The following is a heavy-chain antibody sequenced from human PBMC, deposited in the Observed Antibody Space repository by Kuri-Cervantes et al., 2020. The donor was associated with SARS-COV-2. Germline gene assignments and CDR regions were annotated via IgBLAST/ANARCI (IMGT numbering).Heavy chain of an antibody. J-gene: IGHJ6*02. Sequence: GGTLRLSCAASGFTFSSYSMNWVRQAPGKGPEWVSYISSSSSTIYYADSVKGRFTISRDNAKNSLYLQMNSLRDEDTAVYYCARDVSDDLWSGHELGMDVWGQGTTVTVSS. D-gene: IGHD3-3*01. CDR2: ISSSSSTI. V-gene: IGHV3-48*02. CDR1: GFTFSSYS. CDR3: ARDVSDDLWSGHELGMDV.